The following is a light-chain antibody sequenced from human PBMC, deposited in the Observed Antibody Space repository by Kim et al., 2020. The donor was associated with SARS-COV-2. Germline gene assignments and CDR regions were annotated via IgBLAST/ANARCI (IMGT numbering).Light chain of an antibody. CDR3: CSYAGSYTYV. V-gene: IGLV2-11*01. Sequence: GQSVTISCTGTSSDVGGYNYVSWYQQHPGKAPKLMIYDVSKRPSGDPDRFSGSKSGNTASLTISGLQAEDEADYYCCSYAGSYTYVFGTGTKVTVL. J-gene: IGLJ1*01. CDR1: SSDVGGYNY. CDR2: DVS.